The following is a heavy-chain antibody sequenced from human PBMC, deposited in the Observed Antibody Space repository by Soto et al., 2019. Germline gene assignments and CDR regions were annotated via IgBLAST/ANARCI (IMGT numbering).Heavy chain of an antibody. J-gene: IGHJ4*02. CDR1: GYTFTSSG. D-gene: IGHD2-2*01. Sequence: QVQLVQSGAEVKKPGASVKVSCKTSGYTFTSSGIIWVRQARGQGLEWMGWISAYNGNTDYAQKFQGRVIMTTDTSTSTAYMELRSLRSDDTAVYYCARVMTYCTSRSCHDYWGQGTLVAVSS. V-gene: IGHV1-18*01. CDR2: ISAYNGNT. CDR3: ARVMTYCTSRSCHDY.